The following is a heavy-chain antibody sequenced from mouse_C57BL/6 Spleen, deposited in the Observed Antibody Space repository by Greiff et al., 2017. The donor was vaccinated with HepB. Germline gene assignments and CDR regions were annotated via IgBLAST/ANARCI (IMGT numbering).Heavy chain of an antibody. CDR2: FTMYSDAT. Sequence: LQQSGAELVRPGSSVKLSCKDSSFAFMASAMHWVKQSPGHGLEWIGSFTMYSDATEYSENFKGKATLTANTSSSTAYTELSSLTSEDSAVYYCARERYSNYEVDAMDYWGQGTSVTVSS. D-gene: IGHD2-5*01. CDR3: ARERYSNYEVDAMDY. V-gene: IGHV1-49*01. J-gene: IGHJ4*01. CDR1: SFAFMASA.